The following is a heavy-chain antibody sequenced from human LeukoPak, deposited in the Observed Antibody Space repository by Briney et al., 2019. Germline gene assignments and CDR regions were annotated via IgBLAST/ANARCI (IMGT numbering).Heavy chain of an antibody. V-gene: IGHV1-18*01. Sequence: GASEKVSCKTSGYTFTTYDINWVRQAPGQGLEWMGRISAYNGYTNYGQRLQGRVTMTTDTSTSTAYMELRSLRSDDTAVYYCARVGTGTRSFDYWGQGTLVTVSS. CDR3: ARVGTGTRSFDY. CDR2: ISAYNGYT. J-gene: IGHJ4*02. CDR1: GYTFTTYD. D-gene: IGHD1/OR15-1a*01.